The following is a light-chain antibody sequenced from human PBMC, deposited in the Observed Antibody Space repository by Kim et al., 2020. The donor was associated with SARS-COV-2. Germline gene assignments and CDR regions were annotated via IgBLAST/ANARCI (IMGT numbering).Light chain of an antibody. CDR2: LAS. J-gene: IGKJ2*01. V-gene: IGKV1-5*03. CDR3: QHYSRFPYT. CDR1: ENIGTL. Sequence: AFVGDRVTITCRASENIGTLLAWYQQKPGRAPSLLIYLASTLESGVPSRFSGTGSGTEFSLSITSLQPDDFATYYCQHYSRFPYTFGQGTKLEIK.